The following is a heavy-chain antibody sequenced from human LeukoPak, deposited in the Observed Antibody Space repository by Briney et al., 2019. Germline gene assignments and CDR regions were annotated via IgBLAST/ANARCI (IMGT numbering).Heavy chain of an antibody. CDR2: IRQDGSEK. D-gene: IGHD2-15*01. CDR3: ARAGGYCGRISCPYYFDY. V-gene: IGHV3-7*01. J-gene: IGHJ4*02. Sequence: PGGSLRLSCAASGFTFSNYWMSWVRQAPGKGLEWVANIRQDGSEKYYVDSVKGRFTISRDNAKNSLYLQMNSLRVEDTAVYYCARAGGYCGRISCPYYFDYWGQGSLVAVSS. CDR1: GFTFSNYW.